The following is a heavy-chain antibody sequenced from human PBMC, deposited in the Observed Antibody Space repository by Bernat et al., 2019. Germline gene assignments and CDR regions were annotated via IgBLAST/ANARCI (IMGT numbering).Heavy chain of an antibody. Sequence: QVQLVESGGGVVQPGRSLRLSCAASGFTFSNYGMHWVRQAPGKGLGWVAVIWYDGSDKYYADSVRGRFTISRDNSKNTLYLQMNSLRAEDTAVYYCARGNWGYYYGMDVWGQGTTVTVSS. CDR2: IWYDGSDK. J-gene: IGHJ6*02. CDR1: GFTFSNYG. D-gene: IGHD7-27*01. CDR3: ARGNWGYYYGMDV. V-gene: IGHV3-33*01.